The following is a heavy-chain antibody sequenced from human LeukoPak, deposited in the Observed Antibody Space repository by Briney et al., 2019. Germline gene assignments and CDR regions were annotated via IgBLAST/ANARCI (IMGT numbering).Heavy chain of an antibody. J-gene: IGHJ2*01. Sequence: ASVKVSCKASGYTFTSYGISWVRQAPGQGLERMGWISAYNGNTNYAQKLQGRVTMTTDTSTSTAYMELRSLRSDDTAVYYCARCRNIVATSGTWYFDLWGRGTLVTVSS. CDR1: GYTFTSYG. D-gene: IGHD5-12*01. V-gene: IGHV1-18*01. CDR3: ARCRNIVATSGTWYFDL. CDR2: ISAYNGNT.